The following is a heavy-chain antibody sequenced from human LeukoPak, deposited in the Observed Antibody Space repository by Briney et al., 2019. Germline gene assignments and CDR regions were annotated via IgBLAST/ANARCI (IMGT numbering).Heavy chain of an antibody. Sequence: GGSLRLSCAASGFTVSSNYMSWVRQAPGEGLEWVSVIYSGGSTYYADSVKGRFTISRDDSKNTLYLQMNSLRAEDTAVYYCARDKPISGDFWSGYYPAYYFDYWGQGTLVTVSS. V-gene: IGHV3-66*01. CDR3: ARDKPISGDFWSGYYPAYYFDY. D-gene: IGHD3-3*01. CDR1: GFTVSSNY. CDR2: IYSGGST. J-gene: IGHJ4*02.